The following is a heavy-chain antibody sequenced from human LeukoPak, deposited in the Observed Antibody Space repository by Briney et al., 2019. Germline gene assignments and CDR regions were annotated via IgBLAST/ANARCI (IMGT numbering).Heavy chain of an antibody. CDR3: ARVIVTIFANYYDAMDV. Sequence: GASVKVSCKTSGYTFTSYGLSWVRQAPGQGLEWMGWISAYNGNANYARNLQGRLTMTTDTSTTTAYMELRSLRSDDTAVYYCARVIVTIFANYYDAMDVWCQGTTVTVS. D-gene: IGHD3-3*01. CDR2: ISAYNGNA. J-gene: IGHJ6*02. V-gene: IGHV1-18*01. CDR1: GYTFTSYG.